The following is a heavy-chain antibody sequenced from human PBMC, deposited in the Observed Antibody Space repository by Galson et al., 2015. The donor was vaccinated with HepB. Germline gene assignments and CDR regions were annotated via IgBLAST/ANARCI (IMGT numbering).Heavy chain of an antibody. Sequence: LSLTCTVSGGSISSSPYYWNWIRQPAGKGLEWIGRIYSTGNTNYNPPLKSRVTMSVDTSMNQFSLKLSSVTAADTAIYYCARDLRYFESSNFYPDAFNIWGQGTMVTVSS. J-gene: IGHJ3*02. D-gene: IGHD3-22*01. CDR3: ARDLRYFESSNFYPDAFNI. CDR2: IYSTGNT. CDR1: GGSISSSPYY. V-gene: IGHV4-61*02.